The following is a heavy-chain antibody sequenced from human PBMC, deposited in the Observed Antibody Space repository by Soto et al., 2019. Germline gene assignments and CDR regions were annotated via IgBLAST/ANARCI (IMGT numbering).Heavy chain of an antibody. CDR3: VRGDNWNDKASDY. CDR2: ISGSGGST. J-gene: IGHJ4*02. CDR1: GFTFSSYA. V-gene: IGHV3-23*01. Sequence: PGGSLRLSCAASGFTFSSYAMSWVRQAPGKGLEWVSAISGSGGSTYYADSVKGRFTISRDNSKNTVYLQMNSLRAEDTAVYYCVRGDNWNDKASDYWGQGTLVTVSS. D-gene: IGHD1-1*01.